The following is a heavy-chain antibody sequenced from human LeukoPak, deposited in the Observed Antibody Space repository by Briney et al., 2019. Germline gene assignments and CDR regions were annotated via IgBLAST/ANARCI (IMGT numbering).Heavy chain of an antibody. D-gene: IGHD2-15*01. CDR1: GFIFSSYG. CDR2: ISYDGSNK. J-gene: IGHJ4*02. CDR3: ANCGYCSGGEFDY. V-gene: IGHV3-30*18. Sequence: PGRSLRLSCAAYGFIFSSYGMHWGRQAPGKGLEWVAVISYDGSNKYYADSVKGRFTISRDNSKNTLYLQMNSLRAEDTAVYYCANCGYCSGGEFDYWGQGTLVTVSS.